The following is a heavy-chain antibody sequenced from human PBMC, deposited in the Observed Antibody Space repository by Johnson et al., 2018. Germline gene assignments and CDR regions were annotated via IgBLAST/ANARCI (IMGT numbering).Heavy chain of an antibody. CDR2: ISSRSTT. V-gene: IGHV3-48*02. D-gene: IGHD2/OR15-2a*01. CDR3: ARDTLV. CDR1: GFTFSSYN. J-gene: IGHJ6*01. Sequence: VQLVESGGGLVQPGGSLRLSCAASGFTFSSYNMNWVRQAPGKGLEWVAYISSRSTTFYADSVKGRFTVARDNAKNSLYLQLNSLTDEDTAVYYCARDTLVWGQGVTVTVAS.